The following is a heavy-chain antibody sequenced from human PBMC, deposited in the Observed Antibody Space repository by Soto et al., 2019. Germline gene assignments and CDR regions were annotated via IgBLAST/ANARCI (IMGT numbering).Heavy chain of an antibody. V-gene: IGHV3-48*03. J-gene: IGHJ4*02. Sequence: DVQLVESGGGLIQPGESLRLSCAAFGLTISGKKYVAWVRQAPGKGLEWISYISSRGISTYYADSVKGRFTISRDNAENSLFLQMNSLRVEDTAVYYCSRALTHYYDTSGPAFGYWGQGTLLTVSS. D-gene: IGHD3-22*01. CDR3: SRALTHYYDTSGPAFGY. CDR1: GLTISGKK. CDR2: ISSRGIST.